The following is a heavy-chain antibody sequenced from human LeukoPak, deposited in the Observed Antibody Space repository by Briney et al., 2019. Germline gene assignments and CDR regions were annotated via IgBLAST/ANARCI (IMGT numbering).Heavy chain of an antibody. CDR3: ARARRYDAFDI. CDR2: IYYSGST. V-gene: IGHV4-59*01. J-gene: IGHJ3*02. D-gene: IGHD3-9*01. Sequence: SETLSLTCTVSGGTISSYYWSWIRQPPGKGLEWIGYIYYSGSTNYNPSLKSRVTISVDTSENQFSLKLSSVTAADTAVYYCARARRYDAFDIWGQGTMVTVSS. CDR1: GGTISSYY.